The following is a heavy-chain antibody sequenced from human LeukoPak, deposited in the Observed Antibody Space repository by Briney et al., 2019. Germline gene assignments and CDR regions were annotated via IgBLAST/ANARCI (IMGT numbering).Heavy chain of an antibody. D-gene: IGHD3-16*02. Sequence: GDSLRLSCAASGFIFSSYAMHWVRQAPGKGLEWISFIQTDGNTKSYTESVKGRFTISRENSKNTLYLQMNSLRAEDTAVYYCAKDALISFRGAWSQSDSWGQGTLVTVSS. CDR2: IQTDGNTK. CDR3: AKDALISFRGAWSQSDS. J-gene: IGHJ4*02. V-gene: IGHV3-30*02. CDR1: GFIFSSYA.